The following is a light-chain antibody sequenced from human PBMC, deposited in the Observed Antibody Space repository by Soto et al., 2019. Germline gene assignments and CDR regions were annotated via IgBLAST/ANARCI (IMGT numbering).Light chain of an antibody. CDR3: QQYESDAPLT. CDR1: QSIDRW. V-gene: IGKV1-5*03. J-gene: IGKJ4*01. CDR2: RAS. Sequence: DIQMTQSPSTLSASVGDRVTITCRASQSIDRWLAWYQQKPGKAPKLLIYRASGLESGVPSRFRGSGSGTDVTLTVSSRQPDECATYCCQQYESDAPLTCGGGTKVEIK.